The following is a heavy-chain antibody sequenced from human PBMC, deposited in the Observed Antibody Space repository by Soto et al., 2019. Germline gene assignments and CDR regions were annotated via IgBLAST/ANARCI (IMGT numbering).Heavy chain of an antibody. CDR3: ARGSTDSYPGSRIFDF. D-gene: IGHD3-10*01. V-gene: IGHV5-10-1*01. Sequence: PGESLKISCEASGYMFPIYHISWVRQMPGKGLEWVGKIDPSDSRTMYRPSSRARITISVDNSKKTLYLQMTSLTAEDSAMYFCARGSTDSYPGSRIFDFWGRGTLVTVSS. J-gene: IGHJ4*02. CDR1: GYMFPIYH. CDR2: IDPSDSRT.